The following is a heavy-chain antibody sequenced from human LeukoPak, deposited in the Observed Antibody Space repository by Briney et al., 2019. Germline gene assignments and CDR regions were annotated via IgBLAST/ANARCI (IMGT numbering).Heavy chain of an antibody. CDR2: INHSGST. V-gene: IGHV4-34*01. D-gene: IGHD6-13*01. J-gene: IGHJ6*02. CDR3: ARGRYSSSWYPYYYYGMDV. CDR1: GGSFSGYY. Sequence: SETLSLTCAVYGGSFSGYYWSWIRQPPGKGLEWIGEINHSGSTNYNPSLKSRVTISVDTSKNQFSLKLSSVTAADTAVYYCARGRYSSSWYPYYYYGMDVWGQGTTVTVSS.